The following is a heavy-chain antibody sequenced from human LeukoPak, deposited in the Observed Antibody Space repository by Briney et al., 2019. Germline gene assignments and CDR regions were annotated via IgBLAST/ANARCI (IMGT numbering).Heavy chain of an antibody. CDR3: ARDQMEQQLVLLFDY. CDR2: ISYEGSNK. V-gene: IGHV3-30*04. D-gene: IGHD6-13*01. Sequence: PGGSLRLSCAASGFTFSSYAMHWVRQAPGKGLEWVAVISYEGSNKYYADSVKGRFTISRDNSKNTLYLQMNSLRAEDTAVYYCARDQMEQQLVLLFDYWGQGTLVTVSS. J-gene: IGHJ4*02. CDR1: GFTFSSYA.